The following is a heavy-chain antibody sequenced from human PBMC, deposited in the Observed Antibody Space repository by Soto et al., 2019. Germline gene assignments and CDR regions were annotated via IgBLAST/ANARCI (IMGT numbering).Heavy chain of an antibody. J-gene: IGHJ6*02. CDR1: GGTFSSYA. D-gene: IGHD6-13*01. Sequence: QVQRVQSGAEVKKPGSSVRVSCKASGGTFSSYAISWVRQAPGQGLEWMGGIIPIFGTENYAQKFQGRVTITVDESTSTSYMEVGRLRSEDKAVYYCARYRIAGSKYYYGMDVWGQGTTVTVSS. V-gene: IGHV1-69*01. CDR3: ARYRIAGSKYYYGMDV. CDR2: IIPIFGTE.